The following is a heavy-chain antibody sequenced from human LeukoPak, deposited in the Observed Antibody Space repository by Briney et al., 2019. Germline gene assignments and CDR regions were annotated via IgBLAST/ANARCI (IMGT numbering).Heavy chain of an antibody. D-gene: IGHD1-1*01. J-gene: IGHJ4*02. Sequence: ASVKVSCKTSGYTFTDYYIHWVRQAPGQGLEWMGRINPKSGGANFAQKYQGRVTMTRDTSIGTAYMEPNRLTSDDTAVFYCARGYDGDYWGQGTLVTVSS. CDR2: INPKSGGA. CDR1: GYTFTDYY. CDR3: ARGYDGDY. V-gene: IGHV1-2*06.